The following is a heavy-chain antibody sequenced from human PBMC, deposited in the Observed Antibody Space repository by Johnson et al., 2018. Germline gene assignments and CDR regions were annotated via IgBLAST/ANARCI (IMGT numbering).Heavy chain of an antibody. Sequence: EVQLLESGGGLEQPGGSLRLSCATSGFTFARFDMSWVRQAPGKGLEWVSEISASGFSTYYADSVKGRFSVSRDQDKKTLYLEINNLTIEDTALYYCTKHREDRFRPIDEWRQGTLVTVS. CDR2: ISASGFST. CDR1: GFTFARFD. V-gene: IGHV3-23*01. J-gene: IGHJ4*02. CDR3: TKHREDRFRPIDE.